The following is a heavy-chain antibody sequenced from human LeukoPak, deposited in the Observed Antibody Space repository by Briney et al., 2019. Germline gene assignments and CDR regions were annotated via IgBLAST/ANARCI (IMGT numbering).Heavy chain of an antibody. CDR2: INHSGST. J-gene: IGHJ2*01. CDR3: ARADVFDL. V-gene: IGHV4-34*01. D-gene: IGHD3-10*02. CDR1: GVSFSGYY. Sequence: PSETLSLTCAVYGVSFSGYYWSWIRQPPGKGLEWIGEINHSGSTNYNTSLKSRVTISVDTSKNQFSLKLSSVTAADTAVYYCARADVFDLWGRGTLVTVSS.